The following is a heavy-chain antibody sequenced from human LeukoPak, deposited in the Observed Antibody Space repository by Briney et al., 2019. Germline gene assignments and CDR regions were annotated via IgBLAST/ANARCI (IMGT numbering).Heavy chain of an antibody. CDR3: ARVTQQWPYYYGMDV. V-gene: IGHV4-4*02. CDR2: IYHSGST. CDR1: GGSISSSNW. D-gene: IGHD6-19*01. J-gene: IGHJ6*02. Sequence: SETLSLTCAVSGGSISSSNWWSWVRQPPGKGLEWIGEIYHSGSTNYNPSLKSRVTISVDKSKNQFSLKLSSVTAADTAVYYCARVTQQWPYYYGMDVWGQGTTVTVSS.